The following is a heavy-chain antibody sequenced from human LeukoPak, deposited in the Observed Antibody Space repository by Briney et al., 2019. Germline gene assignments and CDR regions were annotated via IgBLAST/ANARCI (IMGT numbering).Heavy chain of an antibody. CDR2: IYYSGST. V-gene: IGHV4-61*05. CDR3: ERRAPWYFDL. J-gene: IGHJ2*01. Sequence: SETLSLTCTVSGGSIRSSSYYWGWIRQPPGKGLEWIGYIYYSGSTNYNPSLKSRVTISVDTSKNQFSLKLSSVTAADTAVYYCERRAPWYFDLSGRGTLVTVFS. CDR1: GGSIRSSSYY.